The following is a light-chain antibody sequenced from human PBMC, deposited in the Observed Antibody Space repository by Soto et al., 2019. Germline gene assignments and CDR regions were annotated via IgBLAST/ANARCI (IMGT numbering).Light chain of an antibody. Sequence: DIHMTQSPSSRSASVRDVVSIAFLASQSISSYLNWYQQKPGKAPKLLIYDASNLQSGVPSRFSGSVSGTEFTLTISSLQPDDFATYYCQQYKRYSPITFGQGTRLEIK. CDR1: QSISSY. CDR3: QQYKRYSPIT. J-gene: IGKJ5*01. V-gene: IGKV1-5*01. CDR2: DAS.